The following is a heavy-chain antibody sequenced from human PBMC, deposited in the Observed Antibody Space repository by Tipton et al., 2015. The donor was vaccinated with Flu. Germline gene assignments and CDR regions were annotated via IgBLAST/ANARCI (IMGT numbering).Heavy chain of an antibody. CDR3: ARHTGDSVRGVIDY. D-gene: IGHD3-10*02. CDR2: IYHSGTT. CDR1: GYSIGSAYY. Sequence: TLSLTCSVSGYSIGSAYYWGWVRRLPGKGLEWIGTIYHSGTTYYNPSLKSRLTISVDTSKNQFSLRLSSVTAADTAVYYCARHTGDSVRGVIDYWGQGTLVTVSS. J-gene: IGHJ4*02. V-gene: IGHV4-38-2*01.